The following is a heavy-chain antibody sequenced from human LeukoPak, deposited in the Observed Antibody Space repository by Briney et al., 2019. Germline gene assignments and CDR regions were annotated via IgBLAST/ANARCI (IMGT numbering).Heavy chain of an antibody. Sequence: SETLSLTCTVSGGSISGSSYYWGWIRQPPGKGLEWIGNIYYSGSTYYNPSLKSRVTISVDTSKNQFSLKLSSVTAADTAVYYCARDTVRGDYALGVSDAFDIWGQGTMVTVSS. J-gene: IGHJ3*02. D-gene: IGHD4-17*01. CDR1: GGSISGSSYY. V-gene: IGHV4-39*07. CDR3: ARDTVRGDYALGVSDAFDI. CDR2: IYYSGST.